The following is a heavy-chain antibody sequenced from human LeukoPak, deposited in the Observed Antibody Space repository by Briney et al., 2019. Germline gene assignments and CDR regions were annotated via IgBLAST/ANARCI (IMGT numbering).Heavy chain of an antibody. CDR3: VYGGSYYVA. D-gene: IGHD1-26*01. CDR1: GFAFSLYW. V-gene: IGHV3-7*01. J-gene: IGHJ5*02. Sequence: GGSLRLSCAASGFAFSLYWMTWVRQVPGTGLELVANIKEDGSEKYYVDSVKGRFTISRDNAKNSLYLQMNSLRAEDTAVYYCVYGGSYYVAWGQGTLVTVSS. CDR2: IKEDGSEK.